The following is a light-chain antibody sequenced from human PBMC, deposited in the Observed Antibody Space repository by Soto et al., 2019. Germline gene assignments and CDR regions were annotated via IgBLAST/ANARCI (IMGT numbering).Light chain of an antibody. J-gene: IGLJ2*01. CDR2: EVS. CDR1: SSDVGGYNY. V-gene: IGLV2-8*01. CDR3: SSYAGSNIVV. Sequence: QSALTQPPSASGSPGQSVTISCTGTSSDVGGYNYVSWYQQHPGKAPKLMIYEVSNRPSGVPDRFSGSKSGNTASLTVSGLQAEDEADYYCSSYAGSNIVVFGGGTKVTVL.